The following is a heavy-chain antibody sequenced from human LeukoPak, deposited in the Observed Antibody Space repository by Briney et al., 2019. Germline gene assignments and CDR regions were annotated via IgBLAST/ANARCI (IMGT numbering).Heavy chain of an antibody. CDR2: ISYDGSNK. V-gene: IGHV3-30-3*01. D-gene: IGHD6-13*01. Sequence: PGGSLRLSCAASGFTFSSYAMHWVRQAPGKGLEWVAVISYDGSNKYYADSVKGRFTISRDNSKNTLYLQVNSLRTEDTAVYFCARVGRGRAAAGFGAFDIWGQGTRVTVSS. J-gene: IGHJ3*02. CDR3: ARVGRGRAAAGFGAFDI. CDR1: GFTFSSYA.